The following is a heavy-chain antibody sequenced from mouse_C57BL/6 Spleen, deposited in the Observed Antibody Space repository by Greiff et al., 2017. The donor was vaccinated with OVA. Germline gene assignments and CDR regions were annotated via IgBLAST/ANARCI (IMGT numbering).Heavy chain of an antibody. CDR2: INPNNGGT. D-gene: IGHD4-1*01. CDR1: GYTFTDYY. Sequence: EVQLQQSGPELVKPGASVKISCKASGYTFTDYYMNWVKQSHGKSLEWIGDINPNNGGTSYNQKFKGKATLTVDKSSSTAYMELRSLTSADSAVYYCARSVTGTRYFDVWGTGTTVTVSS. J-gene: IGHJ1*03. V-gene: IGHV1-26*01. CDR3: ARSVTGTRYFDV.